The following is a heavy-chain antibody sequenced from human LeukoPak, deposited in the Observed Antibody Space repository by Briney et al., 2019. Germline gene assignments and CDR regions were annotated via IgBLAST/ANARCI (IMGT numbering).Heavy chain of an antibody. J-gene: IGHJ6*02. CDR2: VSGGGGST. CDR3: AKKGGFGVVIDPYYYYGMDV. CDR1: GFTFSSYA. V-gene: IGHV3-23*01. D-gene: IGHD3-3*01. Sequence: GGSLRLSCAASGFTFSSYAMSWVRQAPGKGLEWVSAVSGGGGSTYYADSVKGRFTISRDSSKNTLYLQMNSLRAEDTAVYYCAKKGGFGVVIDPYYYYGMDVWGQGTTVTVSS.